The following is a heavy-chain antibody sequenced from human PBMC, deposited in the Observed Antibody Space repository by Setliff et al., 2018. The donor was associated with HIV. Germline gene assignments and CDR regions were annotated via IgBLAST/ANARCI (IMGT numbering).Heavy chain of an antibody. D-gene: IGHD3-10*01. CDR3: ARDWNGSGRAMDV. J-gene: IGHJ6*03. CDR2: ITQDGSDK. Sequence: GGSLRLSCVTSGFDFNTAWMNWVRQAPGKGLEWVAKITQDGSDKYYVDSVKGRFTISRDNAQNSVHLQMNSLRAEDTAVYYCARDWNGSGRAMDVWGKGTAVTVSS. V-gene: IGHV3-7*03. CDR1: GFDFNTAW.